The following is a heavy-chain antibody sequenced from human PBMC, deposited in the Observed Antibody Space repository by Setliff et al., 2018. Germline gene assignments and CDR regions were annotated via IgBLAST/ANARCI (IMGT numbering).Heavy chain of an antibody. Sequence: SETLSLTCTVSGDSMSGASIWAWIRLPPGRGLEFMGYVFPNGAAKYDPSLKSRLAISVDTSKNQFSLKLPSVTAADTAVYYCAKGGTYRYFDYWCQGTQVTVSS. D-gene: IGHD2-15*01. CDR1: GDSMSGAS. J-gene: IGHJ4*02. CDR2: VFPNGAA. V-gene: IGHV4-59*01. CDR3: AKGGTYRYFDY.